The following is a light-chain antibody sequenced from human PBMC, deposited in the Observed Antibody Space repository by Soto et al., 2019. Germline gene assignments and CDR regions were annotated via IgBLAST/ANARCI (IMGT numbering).Light chain of an antibody. CDR1: QSVSSD. Sequence: EIVLTQSPATLSLSPGERATLSCRASQSVSSDFACYQQKPGQAPRLLIYDASNRATGIRARFSGSGSGTDFTLTIRSLEPEDFAVYYCQQRSNWLTFGGGTKVEIK. CDR2: DAS. CDR3: QQRSNWLT. V-gene: IGKV3-11*01. J-gene: IGKJ4*01.